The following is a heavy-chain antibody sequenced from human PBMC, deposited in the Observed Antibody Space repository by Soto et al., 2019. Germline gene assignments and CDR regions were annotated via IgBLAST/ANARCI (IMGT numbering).Heavy chain of an antibody. J-gene: IGHJ4*02. Sequence: SETLSLTCALYGGSFDGCYWCWIRQSPGKGLEWIGEIHHSGSTKYNPSLKSRVSLSVDTSTKQFSLKMTSMTAADRGVYYCARGVDSWSGYLFWGQVTPVT. CDR2: IHHSGST. V-gene: IGHV4-34*01. CDR3: ARGVDSWSGYLF. D-gene: IGHD3-3*01. CDR1: GGSFDGCY.